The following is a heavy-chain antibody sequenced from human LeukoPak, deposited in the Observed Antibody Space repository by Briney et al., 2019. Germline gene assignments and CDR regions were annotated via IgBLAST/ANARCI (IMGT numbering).Heavy chain of an antibody. D-gene: IGHD1-1*01. V-gene: IGHV3-9*01. CDR1: GFTFDDYA. CDR3: ARLTGYNWNDGFDY. Sequence: GRSLRLSCAASGFTFDDYAMHWVRQAPGKGLEWVSGISWNSGSIGYADSVKGRFTISRDNAKNSLYLQMNSLRSDDTAVYYCARLTGYNWNDGFDYWGQGTLVTVSS. CDR2: ISWNSGSI. J-gene: IGHJ4*02.